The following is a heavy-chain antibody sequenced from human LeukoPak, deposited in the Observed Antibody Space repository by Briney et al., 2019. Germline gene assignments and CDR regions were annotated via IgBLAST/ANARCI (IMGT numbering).Heavy chain of an antibody. CDR3: ATIVSVAENAFDI. V-gene: IGHV3-30*04. CDR2: ISYGGTNK. Sequence: GGSLRLSCVTSGITFSSYAMDWVRQAPGKGLAWVASISYGGTNKYYADSVKGRFTTSRDDSKNTLYLQMNSLRSEDTAGYYCATIVSVAENAFDIWGQGTMVTVSS. CDR1: GITFSSYA. J-gene: IGHJ3*02. D-gene: IGHD6-19*01.